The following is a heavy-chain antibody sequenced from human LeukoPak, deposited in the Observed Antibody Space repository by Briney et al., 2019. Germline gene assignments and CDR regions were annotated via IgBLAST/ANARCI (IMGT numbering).Heavy chain of an antibody. CDR3: AREMYAVGATRGDY. V-gene: IGHV1-2*02. D-gene: IGHD1-26*01. CDR2: INPNSGGT. Sequence: ASVKVSCKASGYTFTCYYIHWVRQAPGQGLEWMGWINPNSGGTNFAQKLQGRVTMTRDTSINTAYMEMNRLISDDTAVYYCAREMYAVGATRGDYWGQGTLVTVSS. CDR1: GYTFTCYY. J-gene: IGHJ4*02.